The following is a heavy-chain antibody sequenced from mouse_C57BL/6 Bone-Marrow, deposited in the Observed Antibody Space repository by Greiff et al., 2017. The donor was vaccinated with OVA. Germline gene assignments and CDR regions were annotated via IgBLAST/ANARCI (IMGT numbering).Heavy chain of an antibody. V-gene: IGHV1-55*01. D-gene: IGHD1-1*01. CDR1: GYTFTSYW. J-gene: IGHJ1*03. Sequence: QVQLQQPGAELVKPGASVKMSCKASGYTFTSYWITWVKQRPGQGLEWIGDIYPGSGSTNYNEKFKSKATLTVDTSSSTAYMQLSSLTSEDSAVYYCAREGDTTVVANFDVWGTGTTVTVSS. CDR2: IYPGSGST. CDR3: AREGDTTVVANFDV.